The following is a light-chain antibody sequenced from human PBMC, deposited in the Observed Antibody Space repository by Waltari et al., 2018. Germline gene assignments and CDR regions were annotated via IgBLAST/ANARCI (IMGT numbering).Light chain of an antibody. V-gene: IGLV3-1*01. CDR1: ILGNKY. CDR2: QDI. CDR3: QDLGSNRWV. Sequence: SDELTQPPSVSVSPGQTASITCSGDILGNKYASWYQQKPGQSPLLVIYQDINRPSGIHERFSGSKCGNTATLTICGTQAMDDADYCCQDLGSNRWVLGGGTKLTVL. J-gene: IGLJ3*02.